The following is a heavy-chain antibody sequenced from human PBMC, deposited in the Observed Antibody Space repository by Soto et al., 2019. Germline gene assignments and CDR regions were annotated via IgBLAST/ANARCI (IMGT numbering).Heavy chain of an antibody. CDR2: INAGNGNT. CDR3: ARSGMVRGVTDYYYYYMDA. D-gene: IGHD3-10*01. V-gene: IGHV1-3*01. CDR1: GYTFTSYA. Sequence: ASVKVSCKASGYTFTSYAMHWVRQAPGQRLEWMGWINAGNGNTKYSQKFQGRVTITRDTSASTAYMELSSLRSEDTAVYYCARSGMVRGVTDYYYYYMDAWGKGTTVTV. J-gene: IGHJ6*03.